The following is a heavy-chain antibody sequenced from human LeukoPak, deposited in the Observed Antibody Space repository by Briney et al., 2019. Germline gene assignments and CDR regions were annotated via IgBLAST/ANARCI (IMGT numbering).Heavy chain of an antibody. CDR2: ISGSSSLI. V-gene: IGHV3-48*02. CDR3: ARGSEHLDNWFDP. Sequence: QPGGSLRLSCAASGLIFSNYGMNWVRQAPGKGLEWISYISGSSSLIHQADSVKGRFTISRDNAKNLVSLQMSSLRDEDTAVYYCARGSEHLDNWFDPWGQGTLVTVSS. CDR1: GLIFSNYG. D-gene: IGHD1-14*01. J-gene: IGHJ5*02.